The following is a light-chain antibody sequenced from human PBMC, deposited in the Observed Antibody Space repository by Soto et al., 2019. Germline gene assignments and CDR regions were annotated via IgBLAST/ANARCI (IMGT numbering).Light chain of an antibody. J-gene: IGKJ4*01. CDR3: QQYNSYSALT. CDR2: KAS. V-gene: IGKV1-5*03. CDR1: QSISSW. Sequence: DIQMTQSPSTLSASVGDRVTITCRASQSISSWLAWYQQKPGKAPKLLIYKASSLESGVPSRSSGSGSGTEFTLTISSLQPDDFATYYCQQYNSYSALTFGGGTKVEIK.